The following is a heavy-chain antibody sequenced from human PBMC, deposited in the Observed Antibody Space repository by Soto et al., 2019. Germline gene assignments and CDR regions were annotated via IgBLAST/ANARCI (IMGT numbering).Heavy chain of an antibody. CDR3: ARREEVAAPPGGMDV. CDR2: IIPIFGTA. V-gene: IGHV1-69*13. CDR1: GGTFSSYA. D-gene: IGHD2-15*01. J-gene: IGHJ6*02. Sequence: GASVKVSCKASGGTFSSYAISWVRQAPGQGLEWMGGIIPIFGTANYAQKFQGRVTITADESTSTAYMELSSLRSEDTAVYYCARREEVAAPPGGMDVWGQGTTVTVSS.